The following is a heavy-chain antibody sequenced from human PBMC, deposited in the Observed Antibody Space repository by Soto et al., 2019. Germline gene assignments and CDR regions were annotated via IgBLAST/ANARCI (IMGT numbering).Heavy chain of an antibody. V-gene: IGHV4-34*01. CDR2: INHSGST. D-gene: IGHD3-16*02. CDR1: GGSCSGYH. CDR3: ARFYDYVWGSYRPLYYYYGMDV. J-gene: IGHJ6*02. Sequence: SETLSLTCAVYGGSCSGYHWSWIRQPPGKGLEWIGEINHSGSTNYNPSLKSRVTISVDTSKNQFSLKLSSVTAADTAVYYCARFYDYVWGSYRPLYYYYGMDVWGQGTTVTVSS.